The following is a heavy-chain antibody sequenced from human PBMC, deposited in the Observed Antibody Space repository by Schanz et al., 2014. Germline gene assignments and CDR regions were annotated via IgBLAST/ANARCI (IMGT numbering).Heavy chain of an antibody. J-gene: IGHJ4*02. D-gene: IGHD4-17*01. CDR1: GFTFNNYD. V-gene: IGHV3-23*04. CDR2: ISGGGGSA. Sequence: EVQLVESGGGLVQPGGSLRLSCAASGFTFNNYDMNWVRLVPGKGLECVSGISGGGGSAYYADSVKGRFTISRDNSKNTLYLQMNSLRDEDTAVYYCARTPDYGDSYWGQGTLVTVSS. CDR3: ARTPDYGDSY.